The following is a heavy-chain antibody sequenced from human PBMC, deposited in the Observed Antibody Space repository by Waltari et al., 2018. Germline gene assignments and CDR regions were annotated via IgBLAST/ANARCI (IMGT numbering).Heavy chain of an antibody. J-gene: IGHJ6*02. V-gene: IGHV3-23*01. Sequence: EFQLLEAGGGLAQPGGSLRLSCAASGFPLTSYTVHWVRQAPGKGLEGVSLMSGSGLIEYGDSVKGRFTISRDNAKNTLYLEMNRLRVEDTAVYFCAKDEGNRIAPTFGMDAWGHGTTVLVS. CDR3: AKDEGNRIAPTFGMDA. D-gene: IGHD3-16*01. CDR2: MSGSGLI. CDR1: GFPLTSYT.